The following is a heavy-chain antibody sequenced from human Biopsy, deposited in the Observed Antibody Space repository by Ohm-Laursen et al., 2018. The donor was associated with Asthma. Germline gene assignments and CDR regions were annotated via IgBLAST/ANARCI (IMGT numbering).Heavy chain of an antibody. V-gene: IGHV3-48*02. J-gene: IGHJ4*02. D-gene: IGHD5-18*01. Sequence: SLRLSCAASGFTFSTYAMHWVRQAPGKGLEWVSYISSSSSTIYYADSVKGRFTISRDNAKNSLYLQMNSLRDEDTAVYYCARFKRGYSYGYAGVFDYWGQGTLVTVSS. CDR1: GFTFSTYA. CDR3: ARFKRGYSYGYAGVFDY. CDR2: ISSSSSTI.